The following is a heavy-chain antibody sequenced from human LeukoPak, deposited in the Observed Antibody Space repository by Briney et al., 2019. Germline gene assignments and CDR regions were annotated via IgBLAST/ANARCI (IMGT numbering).Heavy chain of an antibody. CDR2: IYHSGST. CDR1: GGSISSSNW. V-gene: IGHV4-4*02. CDR3: ASQSIYYDSSGCTIDY. J-gene: IGHJ4*02. D-gene: IGHD3-22*01. Sequence: SETLSLTCAVSGGSISSSNWWSWVRQPPGKGLEWIGEIYHSGSTNYNPSLKSRVTISVDKSKNQFSLKLSSVTAADTAVYYCASQSIYYDSSGCTIDYWGQGTLVTVSS.